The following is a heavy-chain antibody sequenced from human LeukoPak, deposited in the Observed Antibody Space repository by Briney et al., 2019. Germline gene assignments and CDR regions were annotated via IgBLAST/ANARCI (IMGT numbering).Heavy chain of an antibody. Sequence: PSETLSLTCTVSGGSISSYYWSWVRQPPGKGLEWIGYGVYSGTTKYSPSLKSRVDISVDTSKNEVSLNLRSVTAADTAVYYCARVNYIVQTLYGGFDMWGQGRLVTVAS. V-gene: IGHV4-59*01. J-gene: IGHJ3*02. D-gene: IGHD2-8*01. CDR1: GGSISSYY. CDR2: GVYSGTT. CDR3: ARVNYIVQTLYGGFDM.